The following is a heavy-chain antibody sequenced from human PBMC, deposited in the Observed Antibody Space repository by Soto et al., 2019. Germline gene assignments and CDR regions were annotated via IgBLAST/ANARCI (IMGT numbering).Heavy chain of an antibody. V-gene: IGHV2-5*02. D-gene: IGHD1-1*01. CDR3: AHTTLHWNDVLDLDY. J-gene: IGHJ4*02. Sequence: QITLKESGPTLVKPTQTLTLTCTFSGFSLSTSGVGVGWIRQPPGKALEWLALIYWDDDKRYSPSLNSSRTITKDTSKTQVVLTMTNMDPVDTATYYCAHTTLHWNDVLDLDYWGQGTLVTVSS. CDR2: IYWDDDK. CDR1: GFSLSTSGVG.